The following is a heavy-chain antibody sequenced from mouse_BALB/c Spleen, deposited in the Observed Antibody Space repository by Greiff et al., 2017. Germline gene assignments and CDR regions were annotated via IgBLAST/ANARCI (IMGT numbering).Heavy chain of an antibody. J-gene: IGHJ2*01. V-gene: IGHV3-2*02. CDR2: ISYSGST. CDR3: ARSGNYVPLDY. CDR1: GYSITSDYA. D-gene: IGHD2-1*01. Sequence: EVMLVESGPGLVKPSQSLSLTCTVTGYSITSDYAWNWIRQFPGNKPEWMGYISYSGSTSYNPSLKSRISITRDTSKNQFFLQLNSVTTEDTATYYCARSGNYVPLDYWGQGTTLTVSS.